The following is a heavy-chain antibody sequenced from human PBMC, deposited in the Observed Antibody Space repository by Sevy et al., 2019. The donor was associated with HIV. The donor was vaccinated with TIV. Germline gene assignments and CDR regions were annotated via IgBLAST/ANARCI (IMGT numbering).Heavy chain of an antibody. CDR3: ARGAIAAAGYSYGMDV. V-gene: IGHV4-4*02. D-gene: IGHD6-13*01. CDR1: GASITSSAW. J-gene: IGHJ6*02. CDR2: RYHSGST. Sequence: TLSLTCAVSGASITSSAWWTWVRQPPGKGLEWIGKRYHSGSTTYNPSLKSRVTILVDDSKNQFSLHLKSVTAADTAVYYCARGAIAAAGYSYGMDVWGQGTTVTVSS.